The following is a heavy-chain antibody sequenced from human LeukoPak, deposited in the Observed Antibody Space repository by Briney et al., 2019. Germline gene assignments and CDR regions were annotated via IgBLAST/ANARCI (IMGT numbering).Heavy chain of an antibody. CDR3: ASLFWSGYYSIFGMDV. CDR1: GGSISSGGYY. Sequence: PSQTLSLTCTVSGGSISSGGYYWSWIRQHPGKGLEWIGYIYYSGSTNYNPSLKSRVTISVDTSKNQFSLKLSSVTAADTAVYYCASLFWSGYYSIFGMDVWGQGTTVTVSS. J-gene: IGHJ6*02. D-gene: IGHD3-3*01. CDR2: IYYSGST. V-gene: IGHV4-31*03.